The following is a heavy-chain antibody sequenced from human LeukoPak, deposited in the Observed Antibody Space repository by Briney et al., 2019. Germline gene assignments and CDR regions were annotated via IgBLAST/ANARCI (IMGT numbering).Heavy chain of an antibody. CDR1: GFSVSNNY. V-gene: IGHV3-53*01. CDR2: IYSRGAT. D-gene: IGHD1-14*01. CDR3: AARNY. J-gene: IGHJ4*02. Sequence: GGSLRLSCAASGFSVSNNYMSWVRQAPGKGLEGVSVIYSRGATYYADSVKGRFTISRDNSKNTLYFQMNSLRVEDTAVYYCAARNYWGQGTLVTVSS.